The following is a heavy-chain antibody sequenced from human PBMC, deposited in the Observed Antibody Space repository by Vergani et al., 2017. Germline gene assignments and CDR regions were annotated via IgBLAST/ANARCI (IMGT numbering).Heavy chain of an antibody. D-gene: IGHD3-10*01. J-gene: IGHJ5*02. V-gene: IGHV4-61*02. CDR1: GGSISSGSYY. CDR2: IYTTGST. Sequence: QVQLQESGPGLVKPSQTLSLTCTVSGGSISSGSYYWTWIRQPAGKGLEWIGRIYTTGSTNYNPSLKSRVTISIDTPKNQFSLKLSSVTAADTAVYYCAGDYHGLGGTGLSRGVNWFDPWGQGTLLTVSS. CDR3: AGDYHGLGGTGLSRGVNWFDP.